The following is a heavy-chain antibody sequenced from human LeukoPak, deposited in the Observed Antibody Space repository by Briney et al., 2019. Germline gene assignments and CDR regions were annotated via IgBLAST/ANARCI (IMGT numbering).Heavy chain of an antibody. Sequence: GGSLRLSCAASGFTFSSYSMNWVRQAPGKGLEWVSKITSGSSTAFYADSVKGRFTISRDNAKNSLYLQMNSLRAEDTAIYYCAKDTYDFWSGQSGYWGQGTLVTVSS. CDR2: ITSGSSTA. CDR1: GFTFSSYS. CDR3: AKDTYDFWSGQSGY. V-gene: IGHV3-48*01. D-gene: IGHD3-3*01. J-gene: IGHJ4*02.